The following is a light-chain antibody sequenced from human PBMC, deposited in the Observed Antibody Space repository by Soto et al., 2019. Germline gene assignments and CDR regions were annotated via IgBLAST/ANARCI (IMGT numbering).Light chain of an antibody. CDR3: SSYTTTSTLV. CDR1: NRYVGSYNL. Sequence: QSALTQPASVSGSPGQSITIACTGTNRYVGSYNLVSWYQQRPGEAPKLIISEVRNRPSGISYRFTGSKSGNTASLTISGLQAEDEADYYCSSYTTTSTLVFGGGTKVTVL. V-gene: IGLV2-14*01. J-gene: IGLJ3*02. CDR2: EVR.